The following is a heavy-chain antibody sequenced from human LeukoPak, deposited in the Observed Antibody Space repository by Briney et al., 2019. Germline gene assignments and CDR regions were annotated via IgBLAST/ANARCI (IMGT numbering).Heavy chain of an antibody. CDR3: ARERGYDSSGYLTLSAPH. CDR1: GYSISSGYY. J-gene: IGHJ4*02. D-gene: IGHD3-22*01. Sequence: EPSETLSLTCTVSGYSISSGYYWGWIRQPPGKGLEWIGSIYHSGSTYYNPSLKSRVTISVDTSKNQFSLKLSSVTAADTAVYYCARERGYDSSGYLTLSAPHWGQGTLVTVSS. CDR2: IYHSGST. V-gene: IGHV4-38-2*02.